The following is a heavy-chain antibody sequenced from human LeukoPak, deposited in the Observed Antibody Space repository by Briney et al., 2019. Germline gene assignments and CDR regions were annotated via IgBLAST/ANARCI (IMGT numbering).Heavy chain of an antibody. J-gene: IGHJ4*02. CDR3: AKVRTGHYFDY. Sequence: GGSLRLSCAASGFTFSNYAMSWVRQAPGKGLEWVSSISGTGGSTYYADSVKGRFTISRDNSNNTLFLQMNSLRAEDTAVYYCAKVRTGHYFDYWGQGTLVTVPS. CDR1: GFTFSNYA. CDR2: ISGTGGST. V-gene: IGHV3-23*01. D-gene: IGHD1-1*01.